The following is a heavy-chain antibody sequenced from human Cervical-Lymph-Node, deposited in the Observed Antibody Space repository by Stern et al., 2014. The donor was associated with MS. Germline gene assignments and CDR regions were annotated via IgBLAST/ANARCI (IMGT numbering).Heavy chain of an antibody. CDR2: ISGYNGNK. V-gene: IGHV1-18*01. J-gene: IGHJ4*02. Sequence: QVQLVQSGAEVKKPGASVKVSCKASGYSFIRYGITWVRQAPGQGLEWMGWISGYNGNKFYAQKFRDRVTMTTDTSTSTAYMELRSLTSDDTALFFCARGENYFDVSGYLDYWGQGTLVTVSS. CDR3: ARGENYFDVSGYLDY. D-gene: IGHD3-22*01. CDR1: GYSFIRYG.